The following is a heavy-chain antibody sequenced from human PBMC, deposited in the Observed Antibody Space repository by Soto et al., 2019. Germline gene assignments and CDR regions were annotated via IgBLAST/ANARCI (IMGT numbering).Heavy chain of an antibody. CDR2: IYYGGST. D-gene: IGHD1-20*01. CDR1: GGSTSSTTYY. V-gene: IGHV4-39*01. Sequence: QVQLQESGPGLVKPSETLSLTCTVSGGSTSSTTYYWGWVRQSPGKGLEWIGSIYYGGSTYYNPSLKSRVTISVDTSKNQLSLKLRSVTAADTAVYYCALGRGYNWNDYYFDYWGQGTLVTVSS. CDR3: ALGRGYNWNDYYFDY. J-gene: IGHJ4*02.